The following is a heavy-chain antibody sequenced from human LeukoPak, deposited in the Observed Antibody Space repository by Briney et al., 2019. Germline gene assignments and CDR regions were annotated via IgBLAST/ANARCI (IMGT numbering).Heavy chain of an antibody. Sequence: GGSLRLSCAASGFTFSSYAMSWVRQAPGKGLGWVSTISGSGSSTYYADSVKGRFTISRDNSKNTLYLQMNSLRAEDTAVYYCAKDSCSGGSCYSSFDYWGQGTLVTVSS. CDR1: GFTFSSYA. J-gene: IGHJ4*02. D-gene: IGHD2-15*01. CDR3: AKDSCSGGSCYSSFDY. CDR2: ISGSGSST. V-gene: IGHV3-23*01.